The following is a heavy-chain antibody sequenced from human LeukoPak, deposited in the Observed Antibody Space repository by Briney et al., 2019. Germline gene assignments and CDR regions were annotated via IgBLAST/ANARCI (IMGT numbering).Heavy chain of an antibody. D-gene: IGHD5-24*01. V-gene: IGHV1-2*02. CDR2: INPNSGGT. J-gene: IGHJ4*02. CDR1: GYTFTGYY. CDR3: ARDWRWLQSYYFDY. Sequence: GASVNVSCKASGYTFTGYYMHWVRQAPGQGLEWMGWINPNSGGTNYAQKFQGRVTMTRDTSISTAYMELSRLRSDDTAVYYCARDWRWLQSYYFDYWGQGTLVTVSS.